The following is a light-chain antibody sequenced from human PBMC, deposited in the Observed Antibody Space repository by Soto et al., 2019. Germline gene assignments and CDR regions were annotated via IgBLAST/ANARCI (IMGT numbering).Light chain of an antibody. CDR3: FSYTTSSAPYV. CDR2: EVS. V-gene: IGLV2-14*01. CDR1: TSDVGGYNY. Sequence: QSALTQPASVSGSPGQSITISCTGTTSDVGGYNYVSWYQQLPGKVPKLMIYEVSNRPSGVSTRFSGSKSGNTASLTISGLQAEDEAAYYCFSYTTSSAPYVFGTATKLTV. J-gene: IGLJ1*01.